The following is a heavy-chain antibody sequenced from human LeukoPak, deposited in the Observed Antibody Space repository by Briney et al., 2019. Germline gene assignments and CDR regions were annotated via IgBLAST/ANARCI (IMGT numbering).Heavy chain of an antibody. CDR3: ARARTEDSSSWNGLNWFDP. CDR2: IHYSGST. V-gene: IGHV4-59*12. Sequence: PSETLSLTCTVSGGSISSYYWSWIRQPPGKGLECIGYIHYSGSTNYNPSLKSRVTISVDTSKNQFSLKLSSVTAADTAVYYCARARTEDSSSWNGLNWFDPWGQGTLVTVSS. D-gene: IGHD6-13*01. J-gene: IGHJ5*02. CDR1: GGSISSYY.